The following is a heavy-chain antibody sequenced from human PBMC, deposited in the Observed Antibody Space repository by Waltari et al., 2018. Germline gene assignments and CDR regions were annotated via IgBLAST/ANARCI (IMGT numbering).Heavy chain of an antibody. V-gene: IGHV3-30*02. CDR3: AKDMTGATGAFDI. Sequence: QVQLVESGGGVVQPGGSLRLPCAASGFTFRSSGMHSVRQAPGKGLEWVAFIRYDGSNKYYADSVKGRFTISRDNSKNTLYLQMNSLRAEDTAVYYCAKDMTGATGAFDIWGQGTMVTVSS. J-gene: IGHJ3*02. D-gene: IGHD1-26*01. CDR1: GFTFRSSG. CDR2: IRYDGSNK.